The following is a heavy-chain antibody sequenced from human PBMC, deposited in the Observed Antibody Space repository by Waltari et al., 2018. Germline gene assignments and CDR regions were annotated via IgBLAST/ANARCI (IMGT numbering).Heavy chain of an antibody. CDR2: INHSGST. CDR1: AGSFSGYY. D-gene: IGHD6-13*01. Sequence: QVQLQQWGAGLLKPSETLSLTCAVYAGSFSGYYWSWIRQPPGKGLEWIGEINHSGSTNYNPSLKSRVTISVDTSKNQFSLKLSSVTAADTAVYYCARKKVSSWYFEYFQHWGQGTLVTVSS. J-gene: IGHJ1*01. V-gene: IGHV4-34*01. CDR3: ARKKVSSWYFEYFQH.